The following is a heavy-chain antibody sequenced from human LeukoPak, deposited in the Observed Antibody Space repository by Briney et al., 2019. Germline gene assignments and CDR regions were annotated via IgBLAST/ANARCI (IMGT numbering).Heavy chain of an antibody. CDR3: ARVNGDYSFDY. Sequence: GASVKVSCEASGYTFTSYGVTWVRQAPGQGLEWMGWISAYNGNTNYAQKLQGRVTMTTDTSTSTAYMELRSLRSDDTAVYYCARVNGDYSFDYWGQGTLVTVSS. CDR1: GYTFTSYG. D-gene: IGHD2-21*02. V-gene: IGHV1-18*01. J-gene: IGHJ4*02. CDR2: ISAYNGNT.